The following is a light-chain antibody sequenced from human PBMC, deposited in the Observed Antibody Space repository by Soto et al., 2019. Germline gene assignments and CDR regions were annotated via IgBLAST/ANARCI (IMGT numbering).Light chain of an antibody. Sequence: EIVMTQSPATLSVSPGERATLSCRASQSVSGNLAWYQQKHGQAPRLLIYGASTWANGIPARFSDSGSGTEFTLTISSLQAEDCAVYYCQQYNKWFSITFGQGTRLEIK. CDR2: GAS. CDR3: QQYNKWFSIT. J-gene: IGKJ5*01. CDR1: QSVSGN. V-gene: IGKV3-15*01.